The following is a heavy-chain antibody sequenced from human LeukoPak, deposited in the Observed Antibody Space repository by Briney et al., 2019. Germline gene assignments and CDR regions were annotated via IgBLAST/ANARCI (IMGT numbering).Heavy chain of an antibody. CDR1: GFTFNAYT. Sequence: GGSLRLSCEASGFTFNAYTIHWVRQAPGKGLEWVAVISFHGTGAYYTDSVKGRFTISRDNAKNSLYLQMNSLRAEDTAVYYCARDSYYYDSSGDYWGQGTLVTVSS. V-gene: IGHV3-30*04. CDR3: ARDSYYYDSSGDY. D-gene: IGHD3-22*01. CDR2: ISFHGTGA. J-gene: IGHJ4*02.